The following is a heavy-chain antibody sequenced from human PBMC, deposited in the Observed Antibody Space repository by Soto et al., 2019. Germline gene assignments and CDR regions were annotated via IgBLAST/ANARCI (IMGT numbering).Heavy chain of an antibody. CDR3: AKDLVSGDYVYYYYGMDV. V-gene: IGHV3-30*18. J-gene: IGHJ6*02. CDR2: ISYDGSNK. Sequence: GGSLRLSCVASGSTCSTYGMHWVRQAPGKGLGWVAVISYDGSNKYYADSVKGRFTISRDNSKNTLYLQMNSLRAEDTAVFYCAKDLVSGDYVYYYYGMDVWGQGTTVTVSS. CDR1: GSTCSTYG. D-gene: IGHD4-17*01.